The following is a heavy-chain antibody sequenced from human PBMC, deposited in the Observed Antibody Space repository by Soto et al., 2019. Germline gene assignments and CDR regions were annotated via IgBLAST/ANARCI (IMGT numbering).Heavy chain of an antibody. D-gene: IGHD6-19*01. Sequence: QVQLVQSGAEVKKPGASVKVSCTPSGYTFSSYGINWVRQAPGQGLEWMGWISAFNANTNYAPKLQGRVTMTTDSSTSTAYMELRSLRSDDTAMYYCARDILPLLGSSAWRSYNYFIMDVWGQGTTVTVSS. CDR3: ARDILPLLGSSAWRSYNYFIMDV. CDR2: ISAFNANT. V-gene: IGHV1-18*01. J-gene: IGHJ6*02. CDR1: GYTFSSYG.